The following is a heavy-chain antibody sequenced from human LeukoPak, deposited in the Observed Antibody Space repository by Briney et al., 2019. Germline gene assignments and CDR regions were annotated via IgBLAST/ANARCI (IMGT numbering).Heavy chain of an antibody. V-gene: IGHV3-23*01. D-gene: IGHD3-22*01. Sequence: QTGGSLRLSCAASGFTFSSSAMTWVRQAPGKGLEWVSTITGSDDRTYYADSVKGRFTISRDYSRNTLHFQMNSLRVEDTAIYYCAKGPHVGSGYHPDYWGQGTLVTVSS. CDR2: ITGSDDRT. CDR1: GFTFSSSA. CDR3: AKGPHVGSGYHPDY. J-gene: IGHJ4*02.